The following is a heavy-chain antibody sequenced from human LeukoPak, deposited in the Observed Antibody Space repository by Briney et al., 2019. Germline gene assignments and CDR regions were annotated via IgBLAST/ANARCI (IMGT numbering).Heavy chain of an antibody. D-gene: IGHD1-26*01. V-gene: IGHV3-23*01. J-gene: IGHJ4*02. CDR2: ISGGGGTT. CDR1: GFTFSSCA. Sequence: GGSLRLSCAASGFTFSSCAMTWVRQAPGKGLEWVSVISGGGGTTYYADSVKGRFTISRDNPENTLYLQMNSLRAEDTAVYYCAKGSSGSYLDYWHQGTLVTVS. CDR3: AKGSSGSYLDY.